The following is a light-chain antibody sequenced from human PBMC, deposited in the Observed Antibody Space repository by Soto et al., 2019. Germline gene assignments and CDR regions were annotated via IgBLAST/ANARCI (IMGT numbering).Light chain of an antibody. J-gene: IGKJ5*01. CDR3: QQYNNWHPIT. CDR2: GAS. V-gene: IGKV3-15*01. CDR1: QSVSRN. Sequence: ETLLTQSPATLSVSPGERVTLSCRASQSVSRNLAWYQQKAGQAPRLIIYGASTRANGIPARFSGSGSETEFTLSITSLQSEDFAFYYCQQYNNWHPITFGQGTRLEIK.